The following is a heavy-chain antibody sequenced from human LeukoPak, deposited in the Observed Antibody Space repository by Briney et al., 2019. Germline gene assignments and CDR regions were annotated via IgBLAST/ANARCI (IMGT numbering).Heavy chain of an antibody. CDR3: AKDGASGWFGEGYFDY. V-gene: IGHV3-30*02. CDR1: GFTFSNYG. J-gene: IGHJ4*02. CDR2: IRYDGSNK. Sequence: GRSLRLSCVASGFTFSNYGMHWVRQAPGKGLEWVAFIRYDGSNKYYADSVKGRFTISRDNSKNTLYLQMNSLRAEDTAVYYCAKDGASGWFGEGYFDYWGQGTLVTVSS. D-gene: IGHD3-10*01.